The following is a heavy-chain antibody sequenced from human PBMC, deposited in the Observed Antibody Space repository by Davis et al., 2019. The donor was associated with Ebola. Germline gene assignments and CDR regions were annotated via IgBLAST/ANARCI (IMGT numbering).Heavy chain of an antibody. D-gene: IGHD5-24*01. CDR3: ALSRDGYIDT. V-gene: IGHV3-30*12. CDR2: ISYDGSNK. CDR1: GFTISSNG. Sequence: GESLKISCAASGFTISSNGMHWVRQAPGKGLEWVAVISYDGSNKYYADSVKGRFTISRDNSKDTVYLQMNSLSTDDTAMYYCALSRDGYIDTWGQGTLVTVSS. J-gene: IGHJ4*02.